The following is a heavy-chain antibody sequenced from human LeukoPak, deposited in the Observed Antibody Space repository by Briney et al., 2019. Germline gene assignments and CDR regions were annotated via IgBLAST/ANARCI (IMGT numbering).Heavy chain of an antibody. CDR1: GFTFSSYW. D-gene: IGHD2-2*01. J-gene: IGHJ4*02. CDR2: IKQDGSEK. V-gene: IGHV3-7*04. CDR3: ARIKYCSSTSCAFDY. Sequence: GGSLRLSCAASGFTFSSYWMSWVRQAPGKGLEWVANIKQDGSEKYYVDSVKGRFTISRDNAKNSLYLQMNSLRAEDTAVYYCARIKYCSSTSCAFDYWGQGTLVTVSS.